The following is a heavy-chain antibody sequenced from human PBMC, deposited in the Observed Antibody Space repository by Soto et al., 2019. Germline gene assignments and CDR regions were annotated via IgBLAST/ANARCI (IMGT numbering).Heavy chain of an antibody. V-gene: IGHV3-23*01. J-gene: IGHJ5*02. D-gene: IGHD6-13*01. CDR3: AKEGSSWYNWFDP. CDR2: ISGSGGST. CDR1: GFTFSSYA. Sequence: GGSLRLSCAASGFTFSSYALSWFRQAPGTGLEWVSAISGSGGSTYYADSVKGRFTISRDNSKNTLYLQMNSLSAEDAAVYYCAKEGSSWYNWFDPWGQGTLVTVSS.